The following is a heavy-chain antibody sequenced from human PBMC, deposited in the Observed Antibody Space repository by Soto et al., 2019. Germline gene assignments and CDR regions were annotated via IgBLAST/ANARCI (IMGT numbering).Heavy chain of an antibody. J-gene: IGHJ5*02. CDR3: ARGSNTAFDP. D-gene: IGHD2-21*02. Sequence: PGGSLILSCAASGFNFSPYWMHWVRQTPGKGLVWVSRINAEGNTIYADSVKGRFTISRDNAKNMLYLQMTSLRAEDTAVYFCARGSNTAFDPWGQGTLVTVSS. CDR1: GFNFSPYW. V-gene: IGHV3-74*01. CDR2: INAEGNT.